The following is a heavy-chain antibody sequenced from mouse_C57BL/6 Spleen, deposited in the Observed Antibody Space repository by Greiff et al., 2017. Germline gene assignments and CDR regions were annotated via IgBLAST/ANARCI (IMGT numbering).Heavy chain of an antibody. CDR2: ISSGSSTI. D-gene: IGHD1-1*01. CDR1: GFTFSDYG. V-gene: IGHV5-17*01. CDR3: ARPGDDGSSSMDY. J-gene: IGHJ4*01. Sequence: EVQLVESGGGLVKPGGSLKLSCAASGFTFSDYGMHWVRQAPEKGLEWVAYISSGSSTIYYADTVKGRFTISRDNAKNTLFLQMTSLRSEDTAMYYGARPGDDGSSSMDYGGQGTSVTVSS.